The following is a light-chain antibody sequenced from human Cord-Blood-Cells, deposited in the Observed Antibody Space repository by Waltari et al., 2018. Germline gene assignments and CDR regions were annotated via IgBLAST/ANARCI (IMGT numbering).Light chain of an antibody. J-gene: IGKJ1*01. CDR1: QSVSIH. CDR2: GGS. V-gene: IGKV3-15*01. Sequence: EIVMTQSPAPLSVSPGERATLSCSASQSVSIHLARYQQKPGQAPRLLIYGGSTRATGIPARVSGSGSETKFTLTIISLQSEDFAFYYWQKYNNRPRTFGQGTKVEIK. CDR3: QKYNNRPRT.